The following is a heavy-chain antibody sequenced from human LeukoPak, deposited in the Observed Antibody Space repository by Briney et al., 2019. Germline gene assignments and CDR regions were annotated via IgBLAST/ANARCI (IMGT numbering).Heavy chain of an antibody. CDR1: GGTFSSYA. CDR3: ARAVDYYGSGSYRY. V-gene: IGHV1-2*02. CDR2: INPNSGGT. Sequence: ASVKVSCKASGGTFSSYAISWVRQAPGQGLEWMGWINPNSGGTNYAQKFQGRVTMTRDTSISTAYMELSRLRSDDTAVYYCARAVDYYGSGSYRYWGQGTLVTVSS. J-gene: IGHJ4*02. D-gene: IGHD3-10*01.